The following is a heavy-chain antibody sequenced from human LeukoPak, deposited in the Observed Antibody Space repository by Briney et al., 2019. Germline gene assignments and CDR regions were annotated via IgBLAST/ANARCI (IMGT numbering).Heavy chain of an antibody. CDR3: ATNRVGTYDRPFDI. Sequence: KPSETLSLTCIVSGGSINSHYWSWIRQTPGKGLEWIGDIHYTGTTKHNPSVKSRVTISIDTSKNQFSLELSSVTATDTAVYFCATNRVGTYDRPFDIWGQGTMVTVSS. CDR1: GGSINSHY. CDR2: IHYTGTT. J-gene: IGHJ3*02. V-gene: IGHV4-59*08. D-gene: IGHD1-26*01.